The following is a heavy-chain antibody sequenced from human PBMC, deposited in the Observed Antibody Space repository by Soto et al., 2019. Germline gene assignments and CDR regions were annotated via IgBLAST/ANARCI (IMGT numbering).Heavy chain of an antibody. J-gene: IGHJ5*02. Sequence: SGPTLVKPTQTLTLTCTFSGFSLSTSGMCVSWIRQPPGKALEWLARIDWDDDKYYSTSLKTRLTISKDTSKNQVVLKMTNMDPVDTATYYCARTPILTGYYTNWFDPWGQGTLVTVSS. D-gene: IGHD3-9*01. CDR1: GFSLSTSGMC. V-gene: IGHV2-70*11. CDR3: ARTPILTGYYTNWFDP. CDR2: IDWDDDK.